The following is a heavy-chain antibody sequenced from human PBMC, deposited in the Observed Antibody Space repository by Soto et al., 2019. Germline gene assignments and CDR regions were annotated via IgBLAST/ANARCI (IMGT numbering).Heavy chain of an antibody. Sequence: QVQLQESGPGLVKPSETLSLTCALSGDSVSSAGYYWTWIRQPPGKGLELIGYIYYRGSTNYNPSLKSRVTISVDTSKTQVSLKLRSVTAADTAVYYCARYNYGNSSGSGAFDIWGQGAMVTVSS. V-gene: IGHV4-61*08. CDR2: IYYRGST. CDR3: ARYNYGNSSGSGAFDI. J-gene: IGHJ3*02. CDR1: GDSVSSAGYY. D-gene: IGHD6-6*01.